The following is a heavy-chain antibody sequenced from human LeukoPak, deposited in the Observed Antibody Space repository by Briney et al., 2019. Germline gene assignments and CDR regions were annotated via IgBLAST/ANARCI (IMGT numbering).Heavy chain of an antibody. V-gene: IGHV4-39*01. J-gene: IGHJ4*02. Sequence: SETLSLTCTVSGGSISSSSYYWGWIRQPPGKGLEWVGSIYYSGSTYYNPSLKSRVTISVDTSKNQFSLKLSSVTAADTAVYYCARRERYSSGWSFDYWGQGTLVTVSS. CDR3: ARRERYSSGWSFDY. CDR2: IYYSGST. CDR1: GGSISSSSYY. D-gene: IGHD6-19*01.